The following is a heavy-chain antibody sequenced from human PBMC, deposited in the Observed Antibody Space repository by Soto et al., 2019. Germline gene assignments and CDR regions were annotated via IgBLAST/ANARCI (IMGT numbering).Heavy chain of an antibody. V-gene: IGHV4-30-2*01. J-gene: IGHJ5*02. Sequence: SETLCLTCAVSGGSISSGGYSWSWIRQPPGKGLEWIGYIYHSGSTYYNPSLKSRVTISVDRSKNQFSLKLSSVTAADTAVYYCARTSSSWSYNWFDPWGQGTLVTVSS. CDR2: IYHSGST. CDR3: ARTSSSWSYNWFDP. D-gene: IGHD6-13*01. CDR1: GGSISSGGYS.